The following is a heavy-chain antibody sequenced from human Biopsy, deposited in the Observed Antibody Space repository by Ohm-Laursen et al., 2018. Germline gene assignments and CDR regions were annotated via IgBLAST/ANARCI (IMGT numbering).Heavy chain of an antibody. CDR3: ARDETGSSVFGPYYYGMDV. D-gene: IGHD3-9*01. CDR2: INPTGGAT. CDR1: GYSFTKYY. Sequence: SVKVSCKASGYSFTKYYINWVRQAPGQGLEWMGIINPTGGATSYAEKFQGRVTLTRDTSTGTVYLELNSLIYEDTALYYCARDETGSSVFGPYYYGMDVWGQGTTVTVSS. V-gene: IGHV1-46*01. J-gene: IGHJ6*02.